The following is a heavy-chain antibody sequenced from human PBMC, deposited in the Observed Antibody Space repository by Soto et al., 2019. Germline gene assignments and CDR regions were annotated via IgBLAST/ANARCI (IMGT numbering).Heavy chain of an antibody. J-gene: IGHJ4*01. CDR1: GASVQSNW. CDR3: VRHMGVARTRGFDY. Sequence: QVQLQESGPGLVKPSESLSLTCDVSGASVQSNWWSWVRQPPGRDLEWIGEIFHSGSRNYNPSLRSRATILLDESNNRFSLRLHSVTAADTAVYYCVRHMGVARTRGFDYWGHGTLVTVSS. V-gene: IGHV4-4*02. D-gene: IGHD2-21*01. CDR2: IFHSGSR.